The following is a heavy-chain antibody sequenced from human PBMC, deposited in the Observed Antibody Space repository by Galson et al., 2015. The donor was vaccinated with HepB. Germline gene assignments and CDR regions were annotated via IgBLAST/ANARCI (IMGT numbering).Heavy chain of an antibody. Sequence: TLSLTCTVSGGSISGSSYYWGWIRQPPGKGLEWIESIYYSGSTYHNPSLRSRVTISVDTSKNQVSLTLSSVTAADTAVYYCARQVAARAHAFDYWGQGTLVTVSS. CDR1: GGSISGSSYY. D-gene: IGHD6-6*01. CDR3: ARQVAARAHAFDY. J-gene: IGHJ4*02. V-gene: IGHV4-39*01. CDR2: IYYSGST.